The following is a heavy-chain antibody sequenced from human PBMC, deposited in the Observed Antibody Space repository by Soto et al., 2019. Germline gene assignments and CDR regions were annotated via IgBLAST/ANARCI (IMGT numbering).Heavy chain of an antibody. Sequence: SETLSLTCTVSGGSISSGGSSWTWIRQPPGKGLEWIGYIYYSGSTNYNPSLKSRVTISVDTSKNQFSLKLSSVTAADTAVYYCARGRIIGCVPYCGGDVHRKPKSDYFDYWGQGTLVTVSS. J-gene: IGHJ4*02. CDR2: IYYSGST. CDR1: GGSISSGGSS. V-gene: IGHV4-61*08. CDR3: ARGRIIGCVPYCGGDVHRKPKSDYFDY. D-gene: IGHD2-21*02.